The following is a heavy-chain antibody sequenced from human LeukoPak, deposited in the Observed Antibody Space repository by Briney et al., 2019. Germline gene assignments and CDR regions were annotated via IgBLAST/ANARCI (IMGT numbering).Heavy chain of an antibody. Sequence: PGGSLRLSCAASGFTFSNYWMRWVRQAPGKGLEWVASIKQDGSEQYYVDSVKGRFTISRDNAEKSLHLQMNSLRVEDTAVYYCERDLRSSRGAGVRTHYYYYIDVWGLGTTVTVSS. J-gene: IGHJ6*03. CDR1: GFTFSNYW. D-gene: IGHD3-10*01. CDR3: ERDLRSSRGAGVRTHYYYYIDV. CDR2: IKQDGSEQ. V-gene: IGHV3-7*01.